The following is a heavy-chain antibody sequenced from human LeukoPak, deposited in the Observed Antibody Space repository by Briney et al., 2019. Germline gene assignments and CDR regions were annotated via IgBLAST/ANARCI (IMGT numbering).Heavy chain of an antibody. CDR1: GYSISSGYY. Sequence: SETLSLTCTVSGYSISSGYYWGWIRQPPGKGLEWIGSIYHSGSTYYNPSLKSRVTISVDTSKNQFSLKLSSVTAADTAVYYCARESIVLMVYAMGYYFDYWGQGTLVTVSS. J-gene: IGHJ4*02. CDR3: ARESIVLMVYAMGYYFDY. D-gene: IGHD2-8*01. V-gene: IGHV4-38-2*02. CDR2: IYHSGST.